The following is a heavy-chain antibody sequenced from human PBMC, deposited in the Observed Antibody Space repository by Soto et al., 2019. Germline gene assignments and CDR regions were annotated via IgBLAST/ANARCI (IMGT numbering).Heavy chain of an antibody. CDR1: SSSISGFY. D-gene: IGHD3-10*01. Sequence: TLSLTCTVSSSSISGFYWSWIRQPAGKGLEWIGRIYSSGITSYNPSLKSRVTMSVDTSKNQFSLNLTSATAADTAVYYCARGPGSYNWFDLWGQGTLVTVSS. CDR2: IYSSGIT. V-gene: IGHV4-4*07. CDR3: ARGPGSYNWFDL. J-gene: IGHJ5*02.